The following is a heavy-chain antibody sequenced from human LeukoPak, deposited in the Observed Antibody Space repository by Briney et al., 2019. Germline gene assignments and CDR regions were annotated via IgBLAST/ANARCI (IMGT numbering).Heavy chain of an antibody. CDR1: GGTFGSYA. Sequence: SVKVSCKASGGTFGSYAISWVRQAPGQGLEWMGRIIPILGIANYAQKFQGRVTITADKSTSTAYMELSSLRSEDTAVYYCAKRDYYGSGSYRYGFYWGQGTLVTVSS. CDR3: AKRDYYGSGSYRYGFY. CDR2: IIPILGIA. D-gene: IGHD3-10*01. V-gene: IGHV1-69*04. J-gene: IGHJ4*02.